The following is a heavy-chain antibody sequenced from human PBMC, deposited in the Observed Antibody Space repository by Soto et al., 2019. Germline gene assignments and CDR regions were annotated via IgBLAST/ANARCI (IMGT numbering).Heavy chain of an antibody. CDR2: INSDGSST. V-gene: IGHV3-74*01. CDR3: ARGWDIVLMVYAIIY. Sequence: GGSLRLSCAASGFTFSSYWMHWVRQAPGKGLVWVSRINSDGSSTSYADSVKGRFTISRDNAKNTLYLQMNSLRAEDTAVYYCARGWDIVLMVYAIIYWGQGTLVTVSS. J-gene: IGHJ4*02. CDR1: GFTFSSYW. D-gene: IGHD2-8*01.